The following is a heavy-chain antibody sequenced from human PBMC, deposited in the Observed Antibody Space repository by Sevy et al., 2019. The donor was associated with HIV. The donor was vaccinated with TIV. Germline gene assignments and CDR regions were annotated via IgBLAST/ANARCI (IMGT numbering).Heavy chain of an antibody. J-gene: IGHJ3*02. CDR1: GFNFSSYG. CDR3: AKESGSYYDFWSGHDAFAI. V-gene: IGHV3-30*18. D-gene: IGHD3-3*01. CDR2: ISYDGSSK. Sequence: GSLRLSCAASGFNFSSYGMHWVRQAPGKGLEWVAGISYDGSSKYYADSVKGRFTISRDNSKNTVYLQINRLRAEDTAVYYCAKESGSYYDFWSGHDAFAIWGQGTMVTVSS.